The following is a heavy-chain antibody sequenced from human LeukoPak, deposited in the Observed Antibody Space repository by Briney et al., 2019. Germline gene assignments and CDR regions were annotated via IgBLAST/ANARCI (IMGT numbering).Heavy chain of an antibody. CDR1: GYSFTSYW. Sequence: GESLKISCKGSGYSFTSYWIGWVRQMPGKGLEWMGIIYPGDSDTGYSPSFQGQVTISADKSISTAYLQWSSLKASDTAMYYCARHRGSWFGEPQLDYWGQGTLVTVSS. CDR3: ARHRGSWFGEPQLDY. CDR2: IYPGDSDT. D-gene: IGHD3-10*01. V-gene: IGHV5-51*01. J-gene: IGHJ4*02.